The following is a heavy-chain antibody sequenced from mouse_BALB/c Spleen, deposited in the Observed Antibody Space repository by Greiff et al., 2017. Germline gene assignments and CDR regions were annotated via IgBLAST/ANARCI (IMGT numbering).Heavy chain of an antibody. CDR2: IDPANGNT. Sequence: VQLQQSGAELVKPGASVKLSCTASGFNIKDTYMHWVKQRPEQGLEWIGRIDPANGNTKYDPKFQGKATITADTSSNTAYLQLSSLTSEDTAVYYGARGADGYLFAYWGQGTLVTVSA. V-gene: IGHV14-3*02. J-gene: IGHJ3*01. D-gene: IGHD2-3*01. CDR1: GFNIKDTY. CDR3: ARGADGYLFAY.